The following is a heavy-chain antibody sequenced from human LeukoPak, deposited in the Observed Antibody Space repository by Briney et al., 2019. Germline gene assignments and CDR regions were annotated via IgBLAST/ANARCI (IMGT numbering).Heavy chain of an antibody. CDR1: GYTFTAYY. Sequence: ASVKVSCKASGYTFTAYYMYWLRQAPGQGLECMGWIYPNSGATGYAQNFQGRVTMTRDTSVSTIYMELSRLRSDDTAVYYCARDGVSTTPDFDYWGQGTLVTVSS. CDR2: IYPNSGAT. CDR3: ARDGVSTTPDFDY. V-gene: IGHV1-2*02. D-gene: IGHD2-8*01. J-gene: IGHJ4*02.